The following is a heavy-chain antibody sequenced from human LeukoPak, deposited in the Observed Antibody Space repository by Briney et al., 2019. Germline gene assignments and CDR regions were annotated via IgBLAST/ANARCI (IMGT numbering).Heavy chain of an antibody. CDR1: GYSFTGYW. Sequence: GESLKISCKGSGYSFTGYWIGWVRQMPGKGLEWMGIIYPGDSDTRYSPSFQGQVTISADKSISTAYLQWSSLKASDTAMYYCARTTMVRARINAFDIWGQGTMVTVSS. D-gene: IGHD3-10*01. V-gene: IGHV5-51*01. CDR3: ARTTMVRARINAFDI. J-gene: IGHJ3*02. CDR2: IYPGDSDT.